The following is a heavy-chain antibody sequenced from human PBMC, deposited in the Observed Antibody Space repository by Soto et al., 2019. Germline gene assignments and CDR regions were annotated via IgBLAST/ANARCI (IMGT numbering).Heavy chain of an antibody. D-gene: IGHD2-2*01. CDR2: LSGSGGST. CDR1: GFTFSNYA. Sequence: EVQLLESGGGLVQPGGSLRLSCAASGFTFSNYAMSWVRQAPGKGLEWVSTLSGSGGSTYYADSVKGRFTISRDNSKNTLYLQMNSVRAEDTAVYYCAKDTVPVATPWFDPWGQGTLVTVSS. J-gene: IGHJ5*02. V-gene: IGHV3-23*01. CDR3: AKDTVPVATPWFDP.